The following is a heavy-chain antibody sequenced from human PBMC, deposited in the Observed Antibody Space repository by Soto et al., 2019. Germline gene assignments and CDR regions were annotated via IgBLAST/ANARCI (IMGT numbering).Heavy chain of an antibody. V-gene: IGHV3-64*02. D-gene: IGHD5-18*01. CDR3: ARGGYSYGSVDY. J-gene: IGHJ4*02. CDR2: ISFNGGTT. Sequence: EVQLVESGEGLVQPGGSLRLSCAASGFTFSSYAMVWVRQAPGKGLEYVSGISFNGGTTYYADSVKGRFTISRDNSKNTLYLQMGGLREEDMAVYYCARGGYSYGSVDYWGQGTLVTVSS. CDR1: GFTFSSYA.